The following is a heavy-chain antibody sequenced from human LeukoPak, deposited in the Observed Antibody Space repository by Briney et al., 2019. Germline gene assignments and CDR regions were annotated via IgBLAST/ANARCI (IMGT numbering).Heavy chain of an antibody. J-gene: IGHJ3*02. Sequence: PSETLSLTCSVSGGSVTNYYWSWIRQSPGKGLEWIGYVFTSGITNYNPSLKSRVYLSVDTSKNQFSLKLTSVTAADTAVYYCARCDLLHRAFDIWGQGTMVTVSS. CDR1: GGSVTNYY. CDR2: VFTSGIT. CDR3: ARCDLLHRAFDI. D-gene: IGHD2-15*01. V-gene: IGHV4-4*08.